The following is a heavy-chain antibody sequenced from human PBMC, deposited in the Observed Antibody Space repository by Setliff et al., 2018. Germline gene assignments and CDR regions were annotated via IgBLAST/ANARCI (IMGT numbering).Heavy chain of an antibody. V-gene: IGHV4-34*01. Sequence: SETLSLTCAVYGGSFSGYYWSWIRQPPGKGLEWIGEINHSGSTNYNPSLKSRVTVSVDTSKNQFSLKLSSVTAADTAVYYCARSGYYDFWSGFLNDAFDIWGQGTMVTVSS. CDR2: INHSGST. CDR1: GGSFSGYY. D-gene: IGHD3-3*01. CDR3: ARSGYYDFWSGFLNDAFDI. J-gene: IGHJ3*02.